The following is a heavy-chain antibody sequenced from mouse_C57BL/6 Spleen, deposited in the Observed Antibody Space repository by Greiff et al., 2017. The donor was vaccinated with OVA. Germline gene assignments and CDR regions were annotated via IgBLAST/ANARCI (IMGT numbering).Heavy chain of an antibody. CDR3: ARSWGRRGYLDY. Sequence: VQLQQSGPELVKPGASVKIPCKASGYTFTDYNMDWVKQSHGKSLEWIGDINPNNGGTIYNQKFKGKATLTVDKSSSTAYMELRSLTSEDTAVYYCARSWGRRGYLDYWGQGTTLTVSS. CDR1: GYTFTDYN. CDR2: INPNNGGT. J-gene: IGHJ2*01. V-gene: IGHV1-18*01.